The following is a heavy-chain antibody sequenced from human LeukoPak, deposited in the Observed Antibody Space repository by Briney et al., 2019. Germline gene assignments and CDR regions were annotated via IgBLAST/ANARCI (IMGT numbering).Heavy chain of an antibody. Sequence: SVKVSCTASGGTFSSYAISWVRQAPGQGLEWMGGIIPIFGTANYAQKFQERVTITRDMSTSTAYMELSSLRSEDTAVYYCAASPPMTTEGYYYYYMDVWGKGTTVTVSS. CDR1: GGTFSSYA. V-gene: IGHV1-69*05. CDR2: IIPIFGTA. D-gene: IGHD4-11*01. CDR3: AASPPMTTEGYYYYYMDV. J-gene: IGHJ6*03.